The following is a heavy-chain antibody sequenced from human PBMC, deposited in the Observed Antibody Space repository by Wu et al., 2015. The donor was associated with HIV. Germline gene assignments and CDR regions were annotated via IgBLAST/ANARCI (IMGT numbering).Heavy chain of an antibody. D-gene: IGHD3-3*01. J-gene: IGHJ5*02. V-gene: IGHV1-2*02. CDR1: GDGFTSYA. Sequence: QVHLVQFGGEVKKPGSSVKVTCKASGDGFTSYAVSWVRQAPGQRLEWVGWINPNSGGSMSAEEFQGRVTMTTDTSINTAFMELTRLTSDDTAVYFCAREFYDLSRSQKATNWFDPWGQGTLVTVSS. CDR2: INPNSGGS. CDR3: AREFYDLSRSQKATNWFDP.